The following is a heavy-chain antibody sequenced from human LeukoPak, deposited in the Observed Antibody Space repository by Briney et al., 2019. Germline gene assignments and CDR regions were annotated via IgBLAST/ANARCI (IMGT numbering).Heavy chain of an antibody. CDR1: GDPIRSSY. V-gene: IGHV4-59*01. CDR2: IYYTGTT. D-gene: IGHD6-13*01. J-gene: IGHJ5*02. CDR3: GRSGAAEGPTHNWFDP. Sequence: PAETLSLTCTVSGDPIRSSYWSWIRQPPGKGLEWIGCIYYTGTTTYNPSLKSRVTISVDTSKNQFSLNLSSVTAADTAVYYCGRSGAAEGPTHNWFDPWGQGTLVTVSS.